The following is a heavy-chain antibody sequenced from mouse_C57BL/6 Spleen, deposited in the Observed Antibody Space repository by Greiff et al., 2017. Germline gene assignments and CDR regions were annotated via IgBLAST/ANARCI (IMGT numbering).Heavy chain of an antibody. CDR2: IDPNSGGT. V-gene: IGHV1-72*01. Sequence: VQLQQPGAELVKPGASVKLSCKASGYTFTSYWMHWVKQRPGRGLEWIGRIDPNSGGTKYNQKFKSKATLTVDKPSSTAYMQLSRLTSEDSAVYEGARSPIITTVVARYFDVWGTGTTVTVSS. CDR3: ARSPIITTVVARYFDV. D-gene: IGHD1-1*01. J-gene: IGHJ1*03. CDR1: GYTFTSYW.